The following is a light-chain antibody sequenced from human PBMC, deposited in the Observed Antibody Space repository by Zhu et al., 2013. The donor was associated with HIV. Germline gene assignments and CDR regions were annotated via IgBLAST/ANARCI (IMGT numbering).Light chain of an antibody. V-gene: IGKV3D-20*02. CDR1: QTVNTKY. CDR2: GTS. Sequence: EIVLTQSPVTLSLSPGERGTLFCRTSQTVNTKYLAWYRQRPGQPPSLLIYGTSNRATGVPDRISGRGSGTEFTLTIDRLEPDDSAVYYCQQRTNWLTFGGGAKVEIK. CDR3: QQRTNWLT. J-gene: IGKJ4*01.